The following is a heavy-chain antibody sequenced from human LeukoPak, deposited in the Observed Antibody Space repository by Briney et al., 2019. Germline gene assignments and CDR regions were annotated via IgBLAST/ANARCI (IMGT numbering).Heavy chain of an antibody. CDR3: ARSRTHDRPKLGYCSSTSCQYGDYVEGHIDY. Sequence: GSSVKVSCKASGGTFSSYAISWVRQAPGQGLEWMGWISAYNGNTNYAQKLQGRVTMTTDTSTSTAYMELRSLRSDDTAVYYCARSRTHDRPKLGYCSSTSCQYGDYVEGHIDYWGQGTLVTVSS. CDR2: ISAYNGNT. J-gene: IGHJ4*02. V-gene: IGHV1-18*01. CDR1: GGTFSSYA. D-gene: IGHD2-2*01.